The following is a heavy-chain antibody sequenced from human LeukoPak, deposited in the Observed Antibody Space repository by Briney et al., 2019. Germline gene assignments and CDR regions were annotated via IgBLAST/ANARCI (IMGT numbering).Heavy chain of an antibody. V-gene: IGHV3-74*01. CDR3: ARVVSGYSYENDAFDV. Sequence: GGSLRPSCAASGFTFSTYWMHWVRQAPGKGLVWVSRIKSDGSRMSNADSVKGRFTISRDNARNTLYLQMNSLRAEDTAVYYCARVVSGYSYENDAFDVWGQGTVVTVSS. CDR2: IKSDGSRM. J-gene: IGHJ3*01. D-gene: IGHD5-18*01. CDR1: GFTFSTYW.